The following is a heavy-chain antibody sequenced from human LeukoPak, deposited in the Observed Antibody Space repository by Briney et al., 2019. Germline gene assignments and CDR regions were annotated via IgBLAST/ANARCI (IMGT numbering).Heavy chain of an antibody. Sequence: GGCLRLSCAASGFTFSSYEMNWVRQAPGKGLEWVSYISSSGTTIYYADSVKGRFTISRDNAKNSLYLQMNSLRAEDTAVYYCARVGVVVAATGNLWFDPWGQGTLVTVSS. CDR2: ISSSGTTI. D-gene: IGHD2-15*01. J-gene: IGHJ5*02. CDR1: GFTFSSYE. V-gene: IGHV3-48*03. CDR3: ARVGVVVAATGNLWFDP.